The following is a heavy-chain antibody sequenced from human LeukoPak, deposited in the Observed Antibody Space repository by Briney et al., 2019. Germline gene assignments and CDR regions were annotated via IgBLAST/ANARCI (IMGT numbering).Heavy chain of an antibody. CDR1: GGSISSYY. D-gene: IGHD3-22*01. CDR2: IYYSGST. CDR3: ARAPYYYDSSGYYYSTVHYFDY. V-gene: IGHV4-59*01. Sequence: SETLSLTCTVSGGSISSYYWSWIRQPPGKGLEWIGYIYYSGSTNYNPSLKSRVTISVDTSKNQFSLKLSSVTAADTAVYYCARAPYYYDSSGYYYSTVHYFDYWGQGTLATVSS. J-gene: IGHJ4*02.